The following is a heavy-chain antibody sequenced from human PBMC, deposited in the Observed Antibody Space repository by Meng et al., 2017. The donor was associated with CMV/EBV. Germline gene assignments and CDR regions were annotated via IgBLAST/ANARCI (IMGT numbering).Heavy chain of an antibody. CDR2: INPNSGGT. Sequence: SVKVSCKASGYTFTGYYMHWVRQAPGQGLEWMGWINPNSGGTNYAQKFQGRVTMTRDTSISTAYMELSRLRSDDTAVYYCARAQSSTSYYYYGMDVWGQGTTVTVSS. J-gene: IGHJ6*02. CDR3: ARAQSSTSYYYYGMDV. D-gene: IGHD2-2*01. CDR1: GYTFTGYY. V-gene: IGHV1-2*02.